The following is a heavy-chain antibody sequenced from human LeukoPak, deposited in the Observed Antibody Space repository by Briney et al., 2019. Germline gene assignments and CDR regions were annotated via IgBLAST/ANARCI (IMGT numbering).Heavy chain of an antibody. Sequence: GSLRLSCAASRFTFDDYGMSWVRQAPGKGLEWIGSIYHSGSTYYNPSLKSRVTISVDTSKNQFSLKLSSVTAADTAVYYCARTVQRYYYDSSGLRRDAFDIWGQGTMVTVSS. CDR3: ARTVQRYYYDSSGLRRDAFDI. J-gene: IGHJ3*02. CDR2: IYHSGST. D-gene: IGHD3-22*01. CDR1: RFTFDDYG. V-gene: IGHV4-38-2*01.